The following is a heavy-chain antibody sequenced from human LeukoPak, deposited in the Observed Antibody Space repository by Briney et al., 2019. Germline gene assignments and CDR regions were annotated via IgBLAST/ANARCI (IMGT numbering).Heavy chain of an antibody. Sequence: GGSLRLSCVVSGFTFSNYGMHWVRQAPGKGLEWVAFIRFDGSNKNYADSVKGRFTISRDNSKNTLYLQMNNLRAEDTAVYYCAKDYYDSSGYWGENDWGQGTLVTVSS. CDR1: GFTFSNYG. CDR2: IRFDGSNK. V-gene: IGHV3-30*02. J-gene: IGHJ4*02. D-gene: IGHD3-22*01. CDR3: AKDYYDSSGYWGEND.